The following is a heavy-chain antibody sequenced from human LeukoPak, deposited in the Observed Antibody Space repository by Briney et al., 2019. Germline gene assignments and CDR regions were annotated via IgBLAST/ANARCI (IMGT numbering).Heavy chain of an antibody. Sequence: PGGSLRLSCAASGFTFVSNAMSWVRQAPGKGLEWVSAISGSGDRTHYADSVKGRFTVSRDTSKSTLFLQMNSLRAEDTAVYYCAKLLRGVVVPYFDYWDQGTLVTVSS. J-gene: IGHJ4*02. CDR2: ISGSGDRT. CDR1: GFTFVSNA. D-gene: IGHD3-10*01. V-gene: IGHV3-23*01. CDR3: AKLLRGVVVPYFDY.